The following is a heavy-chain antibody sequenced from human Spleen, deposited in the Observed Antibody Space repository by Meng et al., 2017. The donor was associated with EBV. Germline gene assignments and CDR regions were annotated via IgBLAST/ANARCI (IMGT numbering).Heavy chain of an antibody. J-gene: IGHJ4*02. D-gene: IGHD2-2*02. Sequence: QGELVESGGGVVQPGRSLRVSCAASGFTFSTYAMHWVCQAPGKGLEWVAFISYDAVHKHYADSVRGRFTVSRDNSKNTLYLEMNSLRAEDTAVYYCTRDLSEKYTIDYWGQGTLVTVSS. CDR1: GFTFSTYA. CDR3: TRDLSEKYTIDY. CDR2: ISYDAVHK. V-gene: IGHV3-30-3*01.